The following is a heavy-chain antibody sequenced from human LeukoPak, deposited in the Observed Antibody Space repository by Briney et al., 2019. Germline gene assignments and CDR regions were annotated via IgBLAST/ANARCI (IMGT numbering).Heavy chain of an antibody. CDR1: GFTFSSYW. CDR3: ARAIAAAAVSFDY. D-gene: IGHD6-13*01. V-gene: IGHV3-7*01. J-gene: IGHJ4*02. Sequence: GGSLRLSCAASGFTFSSYWMSWVRQAPGKGLEWVANINQDGSEKYYVDSVKGRFTISRDNAKNSLYLQMNSLRAEDTAVYYCARAIAAAAVSFDYWGQGTLVTVSS. CDR2: INQDGSEK.